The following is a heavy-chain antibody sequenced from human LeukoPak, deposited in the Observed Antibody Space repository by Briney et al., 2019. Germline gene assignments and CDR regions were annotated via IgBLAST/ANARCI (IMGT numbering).Heavy chain of an antibody. D-gene: IGHD2/OR15-2a*01. Sequence: PGGSLRLSCAASGFTFSIYNMSWVRQAPGKGLEWVSYISTGSNTIYYADSVKGRFTISRDNAKNSLYLQMNSLRDEDTAVYYCASARDFIDYWGQGTLVTVSS. CDR1: GFTFSIYN. CDR3: ASARDFIDY. CDR2: ISTGSNTI. J-gene: IGHJ4*02. V-gene: IGHV3-48*02.